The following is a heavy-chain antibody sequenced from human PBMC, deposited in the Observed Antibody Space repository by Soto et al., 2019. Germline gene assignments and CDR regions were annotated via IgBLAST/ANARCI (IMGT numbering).Heavy chain of an antibody. CDR2: ISAYNGNT. CDR3: AREVDYDILTRYYIIHYYYGMDV. CDR1: GYTFTSYG. Sequence: QVQLVQSGAEVKKPGASVKVSCKASGYTFTSYGISWVRQAPGQGLEWMGWISAYNGNTNYAQKLQGRVTMTTDTSTCIAYMELMSLRSDDSAVYYCAREVDYDILTRYYIIHYYYGMDVWGQGTTVTVSS. D-gene: IGHD3-9*01. J-gene: IGHJ6*02. V-gene: IGHV1-18*01.